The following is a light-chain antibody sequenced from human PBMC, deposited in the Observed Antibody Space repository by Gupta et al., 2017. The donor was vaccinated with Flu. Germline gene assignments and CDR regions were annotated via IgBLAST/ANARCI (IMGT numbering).Light chain of an antibody. CDR1: KLGDKF. CDR2: QDN. J-gene: IGLJ2*01. Sequence: SFALTQPPSVSVSPGQTASITCSGDKLGDKFTCWYQQRPGQSPLLVIFQDNKRPSGIPERFSGSNSGDTATLTISGAQTMDEAHYHCLTWDSGAAVFGGGTRLTVL. CDR3: LTWDSGAAV. V-gene: IGLV3-1*01.